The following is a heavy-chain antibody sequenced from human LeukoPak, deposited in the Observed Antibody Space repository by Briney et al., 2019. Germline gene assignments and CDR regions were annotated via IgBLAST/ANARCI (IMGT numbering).Heavy chain of an antibody. CDR2: INGDGSST. Sequence: PGGSLRLSCAASGFTFSSYWMHWVRQAPGKGLVWVSRINGDGSSTSYADSVKGRFTISRDNAKNTLYLQMNSLRAEDTAVYYCARDRIQLWTFDPWGQGTLVTVSS. V-gene: IGHV3-74*01. D-gene: IGHD5-18*01. J-gene: IGHJ5*02. CDR3: ARDRIQLWTFDP. CDR1: GFTFSSYW.